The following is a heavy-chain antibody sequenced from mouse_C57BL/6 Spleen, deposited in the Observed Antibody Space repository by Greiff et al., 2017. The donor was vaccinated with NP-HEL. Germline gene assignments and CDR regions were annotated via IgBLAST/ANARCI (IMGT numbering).Heavy chain of an antibody. D-gene: IGHD1-1*01. CDR1: GFTFSSYA. CDR2: ISDGGSYT. Sequence: EVMLVESGGGLVKPGGSLKLSCAASGFTFSSYAMSWVRQTPEKRLEWVATISDGGSYTYYPDNVKGRFTISRDNAKNNLYLQMSHLKSEDTAMYYCAGDYYGSSHWYFDVWGTGTTVTVSS. V-gene: IGHV5-4*03. CDR3: AGDYYGSSHWYFDV. J-gene: IGHJ1*03.